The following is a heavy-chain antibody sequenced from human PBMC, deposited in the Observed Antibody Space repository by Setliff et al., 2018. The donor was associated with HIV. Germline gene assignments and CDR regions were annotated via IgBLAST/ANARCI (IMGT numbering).Heavy chain of an antibody. V-gene: IGHV4-4*09. CDR2: IYATGST. J-gene: IGHJ4*02. CDR3: ARHSGLGGYYSPFDY. CDR1: GGSINSYY. Sequence: SETLSLTCTVSGGSINSYYWSWIRQPPGKGLEWIGYIYATGSTNYNPSLKGRVTVSVDTAKNQFSLKLSSVTAADTTVYYCARHSGLGGYYSPFDYWGPGTLVTV. D-gene: IGHD3-22*01.